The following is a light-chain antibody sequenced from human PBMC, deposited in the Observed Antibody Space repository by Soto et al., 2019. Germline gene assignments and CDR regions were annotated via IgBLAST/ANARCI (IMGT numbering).Light chain of an antibody. CDR3: GTWDSSLSEVV. CDR2: DNN. Sequence: QSVLTQPPSVSAAPGQKVTISCSGSSSNIGNNYVSWYQQLPGTAPKLLIYDNNKRPSGIPDRFSGSKSGTSATLGITGLQTGDEADYYCGTWDSSLSEVVFGGGTQLTVL. J-gene: IGLJ2*01. V-gene: IGLV1-51*01. CDR1: SSNIGNNY.